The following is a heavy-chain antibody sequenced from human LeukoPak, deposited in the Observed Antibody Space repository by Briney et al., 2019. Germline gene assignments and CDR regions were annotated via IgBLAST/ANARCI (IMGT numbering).Heavy chain of an antibody. Sequence: SETLSLTCAVYGGSFSGYYWSWIRQPPGKGLEWIGEINHSGSTNYNPSLKSRVTISVDTSKNQFSLKLSSVTAADTAVYYCARVGGAAGYWGQGTLVTVSS. D-gene: IGHD4-17*01. J-gene: IGHJ4*02. CDR1: GGSFSGYY. CDR2: INHSGST. V-gene: IGHV4-34*01. CDR3: ARVGGAAGY.